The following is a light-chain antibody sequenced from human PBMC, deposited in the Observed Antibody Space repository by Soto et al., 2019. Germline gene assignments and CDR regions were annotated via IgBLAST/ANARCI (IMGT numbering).Light chain of an antibody. CDR3: QQYSHLIT. J-gene: IGKJ5*01. Sequence: DSQMTQSPSSLSASVGDRVTITCQASQDISNYLNWYQQKLGKAPKLLIYDASNLETGVPSRFSGSGSGTDFTFTISSLQPEDLATYYCQQYSHLITFGQGTRLEIK. V-gene: IGKV1-33*01. CDR2: DAS. CDR1: QDISNY.